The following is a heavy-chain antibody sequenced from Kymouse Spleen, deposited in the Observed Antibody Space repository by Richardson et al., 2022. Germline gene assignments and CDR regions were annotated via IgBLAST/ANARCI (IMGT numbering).Heavy chain of an antibody. CDR3: AKDAGGYSSRGYFDY. CDR1: GFTFDDYA. D-gene: IGHD6-13*01,IGHD6-25*01. Sequence: EVQLVESGGGLVQPGRSLRLSCAASGFTFDDYAMHWVRQAPGKGLEWVSGISWNSGSIGYADSVKGRFTISRDNAKNSLYLQMNSLRAEDTALYYCAKDAGGYSSRGYFDYWGQGTLVTVSS. CDR2: ISWNSGSI. V-gene: IGHV3-9*01. J-gene: IGHJ4*02.